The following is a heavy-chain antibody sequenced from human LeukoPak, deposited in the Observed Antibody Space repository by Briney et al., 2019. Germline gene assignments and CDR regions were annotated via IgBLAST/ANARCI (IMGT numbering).Heavy chain of an antibody. CDR1: GFTFSSYG. CDR3: AKVHYYDSSGYNDY. Sequence: GGSLRLSCAASGFTFSSYGMHWVRQAPGKGLEWVAFIRYDGSNKYYADSVKGRFTISRGNSKNTLYLQMNSLRAEDTAVYYCAKVHYYDSSGYNDYWGQGTLVTVSS. D-gene: IGHD3-22*01. CDR2: IRYDGSNK. V-gene: IGHV3-30*02. J-gene: IGHJ4*02.